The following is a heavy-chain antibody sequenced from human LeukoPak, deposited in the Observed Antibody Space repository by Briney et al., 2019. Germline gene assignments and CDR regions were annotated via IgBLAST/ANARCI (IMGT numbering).Heavy chain of an antibody. J-gene: IGHJ6*03. CDR2: IIPIFGTA. CDR3: ARVDTAMGCYYYYYMDV. CDR1: GGTFSSYA. V-gene: IGHV1-69*13. D-gene: IGHD5-18*01. Sequence: ASVKVSCKASGGTFSSYAISWVRQAPGQGLEWMGGIIPIFGTANYAQKFQGRVTITADESTSTAYMELSSLRSEDTDVYHCARVDTAMGCYYYYYMDVWGKGTTVTVSS.